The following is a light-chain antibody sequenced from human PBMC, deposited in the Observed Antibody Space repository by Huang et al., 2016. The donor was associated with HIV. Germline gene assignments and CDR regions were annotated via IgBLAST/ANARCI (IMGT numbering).Light chain of an antibody. Sequence: IPLTQSPTSLSASVGDRVASACRARQGIGTYLQWFQQKPGGAPKLLMCGASSLHRGIPSRFSGSGSGTEFTLTIHRLQFDDFATYLCQQSYSALITFGQGTRLEIK. J-gene: IGKJ5*01. CDR2: GAS. CDR1: QGIGTY. V-gene: IGKV1-39*01. CDR3: QQSYSALIT.